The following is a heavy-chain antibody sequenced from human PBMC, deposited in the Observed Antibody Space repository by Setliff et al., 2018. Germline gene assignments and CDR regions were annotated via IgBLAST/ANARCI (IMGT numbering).Heavy chain of an antibody. J-gene: IGHJ5*02. Sequence: PSETLSLTCTVSGGSISRSSYYWGWIRQPPGQGPEWIVEINHSGITNYNPSLKGRVTISLDTSKNQLSLKVNSVTVADTAVYHCARGARLYETDHHYYGWLDPWGQGTLVTVSS. CDR3: ARGARLYETDHHYYGWLDP. CDR1: GGSISRSSYY. D-gene: IGHD3-22*01. CDR2: INHSGIT. V-gene: IGHV4-39*07.